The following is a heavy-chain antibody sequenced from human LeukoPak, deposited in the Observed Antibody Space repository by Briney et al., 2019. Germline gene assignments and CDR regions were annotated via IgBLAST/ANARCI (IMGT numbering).Heavy chain of an antibody. CDR3: ARDLGAFNV. CDR2: TYYRSKWYS. CDR1: GDSVSRNNAA. V-gene: IGHV6-1*01. J-gene: IGHJ6*02. Sequence: SQTLSLTCAISGDSVSRNNAAWHWIRQSPSSGLEWLGRTYYRSKWYSDYAVSVKSRITINPDTSKNQFSLQMNSVTPEDTAVYYCARDLGAFNVWGQGTTVTVSS.